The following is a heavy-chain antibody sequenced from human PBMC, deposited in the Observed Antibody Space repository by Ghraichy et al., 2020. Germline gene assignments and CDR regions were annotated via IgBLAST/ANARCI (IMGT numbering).Heavy chain of an antibody. V-gene: IGHV3-15*01. Sequence: GGSLRLSCAASGFTFSNAWMSWVRQAPGKGLEWVGRIKSKTDGGTTDYAAPVKGRFTISRDDSKNTLYLQMNSLKTEDTAVYYCTTGYDSSGYYRWYWGQGTLVTVSS. J-gene: IGHJ4*02. CDR1: GFTFSNAW. CDR3: TTGYDSSGYYRWY. D-gene: IGHD3-22*01. CDR2: IKSKTDGGTT.